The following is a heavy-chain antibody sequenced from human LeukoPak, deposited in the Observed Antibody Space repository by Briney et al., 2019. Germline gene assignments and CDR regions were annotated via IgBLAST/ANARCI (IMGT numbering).Heavy chain of an antibody. CDR3: ARIGCSSTICYGNSVDP. D-gene: IGHD2-2*01. CDR2: ISTFNGNT. V-gene: IGHV1-18*01. CDR1: VYTFTNYG. Sequence: ASVKVSCKASVYTFTNYGINWVRQAPGRGLEWVGWISTFNGNTHYAQKLQGRVTLTTDTSTSTAYMELKSLTSDDTALYYCARIGCSSTICYGNSVDPWGQGTLVSVSS. J-gene: IGHJ5*02.